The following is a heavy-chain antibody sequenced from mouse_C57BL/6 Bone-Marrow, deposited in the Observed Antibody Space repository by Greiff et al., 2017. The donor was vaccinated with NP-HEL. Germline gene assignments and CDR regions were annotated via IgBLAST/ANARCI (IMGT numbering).Heavy chain of an antibody. J-gene: IGHJ2*01. V-gene: IGHV5-4*01. D-gene: IGHD2-3*01. CDR2: ISDGGSYT. CDR3: ARDPGYYENFDY. CDR1: GFTFSSYA. Sequence: EVKLVESGGGLVKPGGSLKLSCAASGFTFSSYAMSWVRQTPEKRLEWVATISDGGSYTYYPDNVKGRFTISRDNAKNNLYLQMSHLKSEDTAMYYCARDPGYYENFDYWGQGTTLTVSS.